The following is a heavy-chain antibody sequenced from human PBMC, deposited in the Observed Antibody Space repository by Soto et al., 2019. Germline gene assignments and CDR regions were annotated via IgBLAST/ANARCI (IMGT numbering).Heavy chain of an antibody. D-gene: IGHD4-17*01. Sequence: GSLTLSCAASGFTFSSYSMSWVRPAPGKGLEWVSYISSSSSTIYYANSVKGRFTIPRDNAKNSLYLQMNSLRDEDTAVYYCARSGPDYASSWCAFDYWGQGTLVTVSS. CDR2: ISSSSSTI. CDR1: GFTFSSYS. CDR3: ARSGPDYASSWCAFDY. J-gene: IGHJ4*02. V-gene: IGHV3-48*02.